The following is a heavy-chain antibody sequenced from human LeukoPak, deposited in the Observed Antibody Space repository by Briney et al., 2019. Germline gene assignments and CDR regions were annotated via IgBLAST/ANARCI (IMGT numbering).Heavy chain of an antibody. Sequence: PSETLSLTCTVSGGSISSYYWSWIRQPPGKGLEWIGYIYYSGSTNYNPSLKSRVTISVDTSKNQFSLKLSSVTAADTAVYYCARSEGWLQLWTKWGQGTLVTVSS. D-gene: IGHD5-24*01. CDR3: ARSEGWLQLWTK. V-gene: IGHV4-59*08. CDR2: IYYSGST. J-gene: IGHJ4*02. CDR1: GGSISSYY.